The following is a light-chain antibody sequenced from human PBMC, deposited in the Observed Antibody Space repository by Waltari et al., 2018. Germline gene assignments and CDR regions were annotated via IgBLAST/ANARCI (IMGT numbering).Light chain of an antibody. CDR3: QHHFRLPAT. Sequence: IMLTQSPGTLSLSPGERATLSCRASKSISRYLAWYQPKPGQAPRLLIHGASTRATGIPDRFSGRGSGTDFSLTISGLEPEDSAVYYCQHHFRLPATFGQGTKVEIK. CDR1: KSISRY. V-gene: IGKV3-20*01. J-gene: IGKJ1*01. CDR2: GAS.